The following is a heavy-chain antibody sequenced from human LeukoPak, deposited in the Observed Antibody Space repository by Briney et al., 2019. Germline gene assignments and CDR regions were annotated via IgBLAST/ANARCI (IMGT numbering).Heavy chain of an antibody. CDR2: IIPILGIA. CDR1: GGTFSSYA. J-gene: IGHJ3*02. CDR3: ARGERELLLAVMGAFDI. Sequence: SVKVSCKASGGTFSSYAISWVRQAPGQGLEWMGRIIPILGIASYAQKFQGRVTITADKSTSTAYMELSSLRSEDTAVYYCARGERELLLAVMGAFDIWGQGTMVTVSS. D-gene: IGHD1-26*01. V-gene: IGHV1-69*04.